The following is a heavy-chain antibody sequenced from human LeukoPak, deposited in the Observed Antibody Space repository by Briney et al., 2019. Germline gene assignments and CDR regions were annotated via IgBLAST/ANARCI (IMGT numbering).Heavy chain of an antibody. Sequence: GGSLRLSCAASGFTFSSYGMHWVRRAPGKGLEWVAVISYDGSNKYYADSVKGRFTISRDNSKNTLYLQMNSLRAEDTAVYYCALVVVVAATGAFDIWGQGTMVTVSS. J-gene: IGHJ3*02. D-gene: IGHD2-15*01. CDR3: ALVVVVAATGAFDI. CDR1: GFTFSSYG. V-gene: IGHV3-30*03. CDR2: ISYDGSNK.